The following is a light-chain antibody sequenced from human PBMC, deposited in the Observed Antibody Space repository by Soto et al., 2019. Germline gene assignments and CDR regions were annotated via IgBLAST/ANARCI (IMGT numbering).Light chain of an antibody. CDR1: QSVSTY. Sequence: EIVLTQSPATLSLSPGERATLSCRASQSVSTYLAWYQHKPGQPPRLLIYTVSNRATGIPARFSGSGSGTDFTLTISSLEPEDFAVYYCQQYAGSPPWTFGQGTKVDIK. V-gene: IGKV3-11*01. CDR3: QQYAGSPPWT. CDR2: TVS. J-gene: IGKJ1*01.